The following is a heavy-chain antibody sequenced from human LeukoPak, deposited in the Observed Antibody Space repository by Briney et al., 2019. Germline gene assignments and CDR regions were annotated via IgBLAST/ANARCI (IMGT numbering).Heavy chain of an antibody. CDR2: FDPEDGET. Sequence: ASVKVSCKVSGYTLTELSMHWVRQAPGKGLEWMGGFDPEDGETIYAQKFQGRVTMTEDTSTDTAYMELSSLRSEDTAVYYCATDLSWGELKDHWGQGTLVTVSS. V-gene: IGHV1-24*01. J-gene: IGHJ4*02. D-gene: IGHD3-16*01. CDR1: GYTLTELS. CDR3: ATDLSWGELKDH.